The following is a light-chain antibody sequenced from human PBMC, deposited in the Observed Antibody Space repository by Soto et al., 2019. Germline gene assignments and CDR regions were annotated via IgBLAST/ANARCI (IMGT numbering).Light chain of an antibody. Sequence: QPVLTQSSSASASLGSSVKLTCTLSSGHSSYIIAWHQQQPGKAPRYLMKLEGSGSYNEGSGVPDRFSGASSGADRYLTISNLQFEDEADYYCETWDSNTRVFRTGTKVTVL. J-gene: IGLJ1*01. CDR2: LEGSGSY. CDR3: ETWDSNTRV. CDR1: SGHSSYI. V-gene: IGLV4-60*02.